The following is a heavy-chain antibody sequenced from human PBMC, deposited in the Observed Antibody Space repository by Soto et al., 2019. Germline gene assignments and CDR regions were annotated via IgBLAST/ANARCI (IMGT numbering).Heavy chain of an antibody. CDR1: GFTFSSYG. Sequence: QVQLVESGGGVVQPGRSLRLSCAASGFTFSSYGMHWVRQAPGKGLEWVAVISYDGSNKYYADSVKGRFTISRDNSKNTLYLQMNSLRAEDTDVYYCAKGDYGDYWGQGTLVTVSS. J-gene: IGHJ4*02. CDR2: ISYDGSNK. D-gene: IGHD3-16*01. CDR3: AKGDYGDY. V-gene: IGHV3-30*18.